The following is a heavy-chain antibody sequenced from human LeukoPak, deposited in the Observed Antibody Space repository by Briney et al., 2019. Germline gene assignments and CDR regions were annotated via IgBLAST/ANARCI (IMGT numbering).Heavy chain of an antibody. Sequence: GGSLRLSCAASGFTFSSYEMNWVRQAPGKGLEWVAVVSHVGSIQNYADSVRGRFTISRDNSKNTVYLQMNSLRTEDTAVYFCARGGGGVVVKYNWFDPWGQGTLVTVSS. CDR2: VSHVGSIQ. D-gene: IGHD2-21*01. V-gene: IGHV3-30-3*01. J-gene: IGHJ5*02. CDR1: GFTFSSYE. CDR3: ARGGGGVVVKYNWFDP.